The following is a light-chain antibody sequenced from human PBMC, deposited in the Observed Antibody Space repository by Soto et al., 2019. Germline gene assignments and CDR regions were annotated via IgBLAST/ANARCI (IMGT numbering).Light chain of an antibody. J-gene: IGLJ2*01. CDR2: EGS. CDR3: CSYAGSSTNVV. V-gene: IGLV2-23*01. Sequence: SVLTQPASVSGSPGQSITISCTGTSSDVGSYNLVSWYQQHPGKAPKLMIYEGSKRPSGVSNRFSGSKSGNTASLTISGLQAEDEADYYCCSYAGSSTNVVFGGGTKLTVL. CDR1: SSDVGSYNL.